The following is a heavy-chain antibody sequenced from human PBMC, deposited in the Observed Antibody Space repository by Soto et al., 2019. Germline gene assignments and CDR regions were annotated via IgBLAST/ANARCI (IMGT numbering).Heavy chain of an antibody. Sequence: PSQTRSRTCAVAGGCIISGRHSWSWVRRPPGNGLECIGYISQSGSTSYNPSLKSRFTISVDNSKNQCCLGLNSVTAADTAVYYCAREGDCAYAVCYRNYFDPWGQGLLVTVSA. V-gene: IGHV4-30-2*01. J-gene: IGHJ5*02. CDR2: ISQSGST. D-gene: IGHD2-8*01. CDR1: GGCIISGRHS. CDR3: AREGDCAYAVCYRNYFDP.